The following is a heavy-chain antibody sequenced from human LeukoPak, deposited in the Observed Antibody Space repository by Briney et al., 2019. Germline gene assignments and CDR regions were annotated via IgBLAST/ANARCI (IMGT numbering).Heavy chain of an antibody. Sequence: PGGSLRLSCVASGFTVSNSYMSWVRQAPGRGLEWVSVIYSDGGTFYSDSVKGRFTISRDYSKSTLYLQMTSLRADDTAVYYCARGPPNWGYDYWGPGTLVTVSS. CDR2: IYSDGGT. V-gene: IGHV3-53*01. J-gene: IGHJ4*02. D-gene: IGHD7-27*01. CDR3: ARGPPNWGYDY. CDR1: GFTVSNSY.